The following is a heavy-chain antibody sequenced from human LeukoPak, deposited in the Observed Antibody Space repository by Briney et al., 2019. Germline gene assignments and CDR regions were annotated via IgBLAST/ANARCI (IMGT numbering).Heavy chain of an antibody. CDR1: GFTFSTYG. CDR3: AKRPPAYYYDSSGYYGGYFDY. V-gene: IGHV3-30*02. Sequence: GGSLRLSCAASGFTFSTYGMQWVRQAPGKGREGVAFIRYDGSNKYYGDSVKGRFTISRDNSKNTLYLQMNSLRAEDTAVYYCAKRPPAYYYDSSGYYGGYFDYWGQGTLVTVSS. J-gene: IGHJ4*02. CDR2: IRYDGSNK. D-gene: IGHD3-22*01.